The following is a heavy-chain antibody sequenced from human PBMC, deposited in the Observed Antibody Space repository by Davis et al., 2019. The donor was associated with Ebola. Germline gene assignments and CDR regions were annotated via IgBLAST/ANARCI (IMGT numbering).Heavy chain of an antibody. J-gene: IGHJ6*02. Sequence: AASVKVSCKASGGTFSSYAISWVRQAPGQGLEWMGRIIPILGIANYAQKFQGRVTITADKSTSTAYMELGSLRSEDTAVYYCAKDMRGAKTYYYGMDVWGQGTTVTVSS. CDR2: IIPILGIA. CDR1: GGTFSSYA. CDR3: AKDMRGAKTYYYGMDV. D-gene: IGHD1-26*01. V-gene: IGHV1-69*04.